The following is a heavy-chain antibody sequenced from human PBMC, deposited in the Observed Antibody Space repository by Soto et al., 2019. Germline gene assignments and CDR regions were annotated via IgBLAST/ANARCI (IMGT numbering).Heavy chain of an antibody. J-gene: IGHJ5*02. CDR3: ARDRSTYGGGGTGEVNENWFDP. CDR2: AYYSGDT. Sequence: SETLSLTCSVSGGSISRYYWSWIRQPPGKGLEWIGYAYYSGDTGYNPSLKSRVTMAVDTSKSQVSLKLSSVTAADTAVYYCARDRSTYGGGGTGEVNENWFDPWGHGALVTVS. CDR1: GGSISRYY. V-gene: IGHV4-59*01. D-gene: IGHD2-8*01.